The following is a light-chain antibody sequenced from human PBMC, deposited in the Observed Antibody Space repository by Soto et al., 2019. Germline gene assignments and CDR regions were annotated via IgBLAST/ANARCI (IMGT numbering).Light chain of an antibody. J-gene: IGLJ2*01. CDR1: SSDIGRYNY. CDR2: DVR. Sequence: QSALTQPASVSGSPGQSITISCTGTSSDIGRYNYVSWYQHSPGKAPKLITYDVRDRPSGVSNRFSGSKSGTTASLTISGLQAEDEADYYCGSYTSSDTMIFGGGTQLTVL. CDR3: GSYTSSDTMI. V-gene: IGLV2-14*03.